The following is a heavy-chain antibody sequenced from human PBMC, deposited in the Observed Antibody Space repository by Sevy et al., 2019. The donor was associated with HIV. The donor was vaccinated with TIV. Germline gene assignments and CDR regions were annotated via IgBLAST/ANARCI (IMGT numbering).Heavy chain of an antibody. CDR2: INPNSGGT. J-gene: IGHJ4*02. CDR3: AKYPEGAEGDY. Sequence: ASVKVSCKASGYTFTGYYMHWVRQAPGQGLEWMGRINPNSGGTNYAQKVQGRVTMTRDTSINTAYMELSRLRSDDTAVYYCAKYPEGAEGDYWGQGTLVTVSS. D-gene: IGHD2-2*02. CDR1: GYTFTGYY. V-gene: IGHV1-2*06.